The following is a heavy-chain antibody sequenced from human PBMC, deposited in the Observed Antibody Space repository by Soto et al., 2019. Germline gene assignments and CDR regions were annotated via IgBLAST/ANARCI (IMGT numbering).Heavy chain of an antibody. CDR3: ARGGLDSSSWYDSNWFDP. CDR1: GYTFTSYY. V-gene: IGHV1-46*01. D-gene: IGHD6-13*01. J-gene: IGHJ5*02. Sequence: ASVKVSCKASGYTFTSYYIHWVRQAPGQGLEWMGIINPSGGSTSYPQRFQGRVTMTRDTSTSTVYMELSSLRSDDTAVYYCARGGLDSSSWYDSNWFDPWGQGTLVTVSS. CDR2: INPSGGST.